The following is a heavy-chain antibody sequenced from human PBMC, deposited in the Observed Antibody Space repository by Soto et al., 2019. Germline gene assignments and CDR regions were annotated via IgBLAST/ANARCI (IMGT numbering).Heavy chain of an antibody. CDR2: ISQTGAT. V-gene: IGHV4-30-2*01. CDR3: ARAVSPYFGTWFDP. CDR1: GGSITSGNSYS. J-gene: IGHJ5*02. Sequence: SETLSLTCAVSGGSITSGNSYSWAWIRQPPGRGLEWIGSISQTGATSYNPSLKSRVSVSLDKSKNQFSLRLSSVTAADMTVYYCARAVSPYFGTWFDPWGQGTLVTVSS. D-gene: IGHD3-10*01.